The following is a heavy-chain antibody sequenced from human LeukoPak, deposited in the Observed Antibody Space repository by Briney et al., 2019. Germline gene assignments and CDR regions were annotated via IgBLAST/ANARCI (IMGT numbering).Heavy chain of an antibody. Sequence: PEGSLRLSCAASGFTFSSYAMSWVRQAPGKGLEWVSAISGSGGSTYYAGSVKGRFTISRDNSKNTLYLQMNSLRAEDTAVYYCAKAGFWVAAGRDYFDYWGQGTLVTVSS. J-gene: IGHJ4*02. V-gene: IGHV3-23*01. D-gene: IGHD6-13*01. CDR2: ISGSGGST. CDR3: AKAGFWVAAGRDYFDY. CDR1: GFTFSSYA.